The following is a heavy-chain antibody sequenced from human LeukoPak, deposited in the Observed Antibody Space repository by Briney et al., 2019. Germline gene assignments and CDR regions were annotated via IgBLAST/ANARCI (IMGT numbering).Heavy chain of an antibody. D-gene: IGHD1-26*01. Sequence: SETLSLTCTVSGGSISNGDHYWSWIRQHPGKGLEWIGHIYYSGSTYYNPSLKSRVTISVDTSKNQFSLRLSSVTAADTAVYYCARLVSGSASYYFGYWGQGILVTVSS. CDR2: IYYSGST. CDR3: ARLVSGSASYYFGY. J-gene: IGHJ4*02. CDR1: GGSISNGDHY. V-gene: IGHV4-39*01.